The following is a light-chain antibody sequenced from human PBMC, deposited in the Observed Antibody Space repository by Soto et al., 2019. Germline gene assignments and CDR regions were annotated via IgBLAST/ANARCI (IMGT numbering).Light chain of an antibody. CDR2: GAS. CDR3: QQYSSSGT. J-gene: IGKJ1*01. V-gene: IGKV3-20*01. CDR1: QSVSNNY. Sequence: EIGLTQSPGTLSLSPGERATLSCRASQSVSNNYLAWYQQKPGQAPRLLIYGASNRATGIPDRFSGSGSRTVFTVTISRLEDEDVAVYYCQQYSSSGTFGQGTKLEIK.